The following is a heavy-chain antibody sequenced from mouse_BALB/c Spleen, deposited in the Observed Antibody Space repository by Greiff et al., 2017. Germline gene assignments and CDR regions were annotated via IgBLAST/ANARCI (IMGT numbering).Heavy chain of an antibody. J-gene: IGHJ2*01. CDR3: ARGSTTVVAYYFDY. CDR1: GFNFTDYY. V-gene: IGHV14-1*02. D-gene: IGHD1-1*01. CDR2: IDPENGNT. Sequence: VQLQQSGAELVRPGALVKLSCKASGFNFTDYYMHWVKQRPEQGLEWIGWIDPENGNTIYDPKFQGKASITADTSSNTAYLQLSSLTSEDTAVSYCARGSTTVVAYYFDYWGQGTTLTVSA.